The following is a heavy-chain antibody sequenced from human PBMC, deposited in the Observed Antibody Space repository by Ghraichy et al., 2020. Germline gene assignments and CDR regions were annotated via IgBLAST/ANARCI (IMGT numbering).Heavy chain of an antibody. CDR3: ARDVTAWSLDR. D-gene: IGHD2-15*01. V-gene: IGHV3-53*01. J-gene: IGHJ5*02. CDR1: GFIVRSND. Sequence: GGSLRLSCAASGFIVRSNDMSWVRQAPGKGLEWVSIIHGGGRTYYADSVRGRFTMSRDNVKNTLYLQMNGLRAEDTAVYYCARDVTAWSLDRWGQGTLVTVSS. CDR2: IHGGGRT.